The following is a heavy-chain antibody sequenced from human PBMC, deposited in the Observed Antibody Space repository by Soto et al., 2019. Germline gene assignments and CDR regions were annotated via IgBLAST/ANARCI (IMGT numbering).Heavy chain of an antibody. Sequence: PGGSLRLSCASSGFTFSDYYMSLIRQAPGKGLEWVSYISSSGSTIYYADSVKGRFTISRDNAKNSLYLQMNSLRAEDTAVYYCARVPHRGITIFGVGMGYYYYGMDVWGQGTTVTVSS. CDR1: GFTFSDYY. CDR3: ARVPHRGITIFGVGMGYYYYGMDV. V-gene: IGHV3-11*01. D-gene: IGHD3-3*01. J-gene: IGHJ6*02. CDR2: ISSSGSTI.